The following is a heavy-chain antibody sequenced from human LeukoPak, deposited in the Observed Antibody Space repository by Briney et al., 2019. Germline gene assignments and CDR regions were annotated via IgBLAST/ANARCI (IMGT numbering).Heavy chain of an antibody. CDR1: GNSISSGYY. D-gene: IGHD3-22*01. Sequence: SETLSLTCAVTGNSISSGYYWGWIRQPPGKGLERIGSIYHTGSTYYNPSLKSRVTISVDTSKNRFSLKLSSVTAADTAVYYCAGQHDSNGYYFYWGQGILVTVSS. J-gene: IGHJ4*02. CDR3: AGQHDSNGYYFY. V-gene: IGHV4-38-2*01. CDR2: IYHTGST.